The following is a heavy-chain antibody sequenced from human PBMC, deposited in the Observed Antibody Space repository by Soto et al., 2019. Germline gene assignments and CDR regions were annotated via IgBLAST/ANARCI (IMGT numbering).Heavy chain of an antibody. CDR2: ISYDGSNK. Sequence: PGGSLRLSCAASGFTFSSYAMHWVRQAPGKGLEWVAVISYDGSNKYYADSVKGRFTISRDNSKNTLYLQMNSLRAEDTAVYYCARESSRRAAAGPPDYWGKGTLVTVSS. CDR3: ARESSRRAAAGPPDY. D-gene: IGHD6-13*01. V-gene: IGHV3-30-3*01. J-gene: IGHJ4*02. CDR1: GFTFSSYA.